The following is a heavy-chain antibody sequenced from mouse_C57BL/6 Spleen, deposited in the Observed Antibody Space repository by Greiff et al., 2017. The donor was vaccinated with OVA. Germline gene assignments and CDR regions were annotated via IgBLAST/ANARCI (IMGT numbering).Heavy chain of an antibody. CDR1: GYTFTSYW. D-gene: IGHD2-2*01. CDR3: AREVTTRGGY. Sequence: QVQLQQPGAELVKPGASVKLSCKASGYTFTSYWMHWVKQRPGQGLEWIGMIHPNSGRTNYNEKFKSKATLTVDKSSSTAYMQLSSLTSEDSAVYYCAREVTTRGGYWGQGTTLTVSS. V-gene: IGHV1-64*01. J-gene: IGHJ2*01. CDR2: IHPNSGRT.